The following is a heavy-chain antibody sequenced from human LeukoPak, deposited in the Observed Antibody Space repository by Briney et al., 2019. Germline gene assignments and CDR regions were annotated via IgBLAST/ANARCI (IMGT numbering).Heavy chain of an antibody. D-gene: IGHD3-10*01. CDR1: GGTLSSYA. V-gene: IGHV1-69*06. J-gene: IGHJ6*04. CDR2: IIPIFGTA. CDR3: ARGTMVRGVVSYYYYGMDV. Sequence: SVKVSCKASGGTLSSYAISWVRQAPGQGLEWMGGIIPIFGTANYAQKFQGRVTITVDKSTSTAYMELSSLRSEDTAVYYCARGTMVRGVVSYYYYGMDVWGKGTTVTVSS.